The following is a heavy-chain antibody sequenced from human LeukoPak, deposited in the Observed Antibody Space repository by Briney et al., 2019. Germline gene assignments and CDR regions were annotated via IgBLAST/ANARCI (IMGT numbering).Heavy chain of an antibody. D-gene: IGHD3-10*01. Sequence: PGGSLRLSCAASGLTFSSYAMSWVRQAPGKGLEWVSVFYSGGNTYYADSVKGRFTISRDNSKNKVYLQMNSLRAEDTAVYYCARGQGTMVRGLWFDPWGQGTLVTVSS. CDR1: GLTFSSYA. CDR2: FYSGGNT. J-gene: IGHJ5*02. V-gene: IGHV3-66*01. CDR3: ARGQGTMVRGLWFDP.